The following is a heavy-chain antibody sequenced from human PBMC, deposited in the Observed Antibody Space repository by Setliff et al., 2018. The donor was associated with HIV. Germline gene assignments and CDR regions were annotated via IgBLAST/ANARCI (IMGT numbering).Heavy chain of an antibody. CDR1: GLSMSYNY. CDR2: VHYSGST. J-gene: IGHJ4*02. V-gene: IGHV4-59*01. D-gene: IGHD6-19*01. Sequence: SETLSLTCTVSGLSMSYNYWTWIRQSPGKGLEWIGYVHYSGSTRYNPSLKSRVTISVDTSKKKFSLKLTSMTATDTAVYYCARQNSGWGVGLYYFDYWGQGTLVTVSS. CDR3: ARQNSGWGVGLYYFDY.